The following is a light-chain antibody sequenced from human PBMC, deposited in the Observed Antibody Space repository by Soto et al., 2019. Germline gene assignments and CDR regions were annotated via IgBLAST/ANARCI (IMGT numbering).Light chain of an antibody. CDR3: QHFGNSLWT. J-gene: IGKJ1*01. Sequence: EIVLTQSPGTLSLSPGVRATLSCRASQSVASRNLAWYQQKSGQAPRLLIYGASSRAIHTPDRFSGSGSGTDFTLTISGLEPEDFAVYYCQHFGNSLWTFGQGTKVEI. CDR2: GAS. V-gene: IGKV3-20*01. CDR1: QSVASRN.